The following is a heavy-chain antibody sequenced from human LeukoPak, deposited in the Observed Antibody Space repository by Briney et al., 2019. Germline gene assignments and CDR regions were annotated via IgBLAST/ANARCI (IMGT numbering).Heavy chain of an antibody. D-gene: IGHD1-26*01. CDR2: LSGSGAST. J-gene: IGHJ4*02. Sequence: PGGSLRLSCAASGFTLSIYAMNWVRQAPGKGLEWVSGLSGSGASTYYADSVKGRFTISRDNSNNILYLQMNSLRAEDTAVYYCAKERATTTTFDYWGQGTLITVSS. CDR3: AKERATTTTFDY. V-gene: IGHV3-23*01. CDR1: GFTLSIYA.